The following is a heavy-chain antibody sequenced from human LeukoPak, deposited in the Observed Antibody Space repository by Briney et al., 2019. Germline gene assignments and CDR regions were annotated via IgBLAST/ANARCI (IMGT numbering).Heavy chain of an antibody. CDR1: GYTFTSYY. V-gene: IGHV1-46*01. Sequence: ASVKVSCKAYGYTFTSYYMHWMRQAPGQGLEWIGEINPSGGSINYAQKFQGRVTMTRDTSTSTVYMELSSRRSEDTAVDYCARDPGRWELLPLLDYCGQGTLVTVSS. J-gene: IGHJ4*02. D-gene: IGHD1-26*01. CDR3: ARDPGRWELLPLLDY. CDR2: INPSGGSI.